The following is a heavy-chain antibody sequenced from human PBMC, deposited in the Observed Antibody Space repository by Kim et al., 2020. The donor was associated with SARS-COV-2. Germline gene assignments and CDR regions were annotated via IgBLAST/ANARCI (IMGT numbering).Heavy chain of an antibody. CDR3: ARGGCSSTSCDHQYYYGM. CDR2: INHSGST. Sequence: SETLSLTCAAYGGTFSGYYWSWIRQPPGKGLEWIGEINHSGSTNYNPSLKSGVTTSADASKNQFSLQLSSVTAADTAAYYCARGGCSSTSCDHQYYYGM. CDR1: GGTFSGYY. D-gene: IGHD2-2*01. V-gene: IGHV4-34*01. J-gene: IGHJ6*01.